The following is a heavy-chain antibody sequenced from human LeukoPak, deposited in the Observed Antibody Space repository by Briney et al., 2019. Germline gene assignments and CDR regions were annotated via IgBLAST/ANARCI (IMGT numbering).Heavy chain of an antibody. J-gene: IGHJ3*02. CDR3: ARDPYCSVGSCHTPDAFDI. CDR2: IYYSGST. Sequence: PSETLSLTCTVSGGSISSYYWSWIRQPPGKGLEWIGYIYYSGSTNYNPSLKSRVTISVDTSKNQFSLKLSSVTAADTAVYYCARDPYCSVGSCHTPDAFDIWGQGTMVSVS. V-gene: IGHV4-59*01. CDR1: GGSISSYY. D-gene: IGHD2-15*01.